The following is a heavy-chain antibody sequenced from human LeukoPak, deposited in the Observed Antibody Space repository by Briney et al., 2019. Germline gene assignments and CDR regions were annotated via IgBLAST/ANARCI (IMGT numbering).Heavy chain of an antibody. J-gene: IGHJ5*02. V-gene: IGHV3-53*01. CDR1: GFTVSSNH. D-gene: IGHD3-16*01. CDR2: IYSGGNT. CDR3: ARGGAIDWFDP. Sequence: PGGSLRLSCAASGFTVSSNHMSWVRQAPGKGLEWVSVIYSGGNTYYADSVKGRFTISRDNSKNTLWLQMNSLRVEDTAVYYCARGGAIDWFDPWGQGTLVTVSS.